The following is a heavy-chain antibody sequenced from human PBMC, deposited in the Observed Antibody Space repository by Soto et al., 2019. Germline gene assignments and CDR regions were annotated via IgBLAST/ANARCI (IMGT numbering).Heavy chain of an antibody. D-gene: IGHD6-13*01. CDR1: GGSISSGGYY. J-gene: IGHJ4*02. CDR3: ARSNRAAAGTPAFLGY. Sequence: PSETLSLTCTVSGGSISSGGYYWSWIRQHPGKGLEWIGYIYYSGSTYYNPSLKSRVTISVDTSKNQFSLKLSSVTAADTAVYYCARSNRAAAGTPAFLGYRGQGSLVTVSS. CDR2: IYYSGST. V-gene: IGHV4-31*03.